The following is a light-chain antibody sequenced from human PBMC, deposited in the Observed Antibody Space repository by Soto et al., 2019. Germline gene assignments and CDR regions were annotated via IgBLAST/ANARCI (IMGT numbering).Light chain of an antibody. CDR3: KSYAGSNTYV. J-gene: IGLJ1*01. CDR2: EGT. Sequence: QSALTQPASVSGPLGQSIVISCTGSSSDIGSYDLVSWYQQYPGKAPKVVIFEGTKRPSGVSNRFSGSKSGNTASLTVSGLQAADEADYFCKSYAGSNTYVFGTGTKLTVL. V-gene: IGLV2-14*02. CDR1: SSDIGSYDL.